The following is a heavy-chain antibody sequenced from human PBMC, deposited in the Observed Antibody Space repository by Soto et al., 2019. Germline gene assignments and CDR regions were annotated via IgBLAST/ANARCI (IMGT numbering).Heavy chain of an antibody. V-gene: IGHV4-59*01. CDR3: ARASQYYGSGPFDF. Sequence: QVQLQESGPGLVKPSETLSLSCSVSGGSLSSYFWSWIRQTPGRGLEWIGHVYYSGHTKYNPSLTSRVTFSVDTSKNQFFLTLTSVTAADTATDFCARASQYYGSGPFDFWGLGTLVTVSS. CDR1: GGSLSSYF. D-gene: IGHD3-10*01. CDR2: VYYSGHT. J-gene: IGHJ4*02.